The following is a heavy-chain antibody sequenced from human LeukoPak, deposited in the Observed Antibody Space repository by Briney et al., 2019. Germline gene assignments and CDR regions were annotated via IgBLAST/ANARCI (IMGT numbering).Heavy chain of an antibody. CDR2: ISRSGSTI. CDR1: GFTFSDYY. Sequence: GGSLRLSCAASGFTFSDYYMSWIRQAPGKGLEWVSYISRSGSTIYSADSVKGRFTISSDNAKNSLYLQINSLRPEDTAVYYCARVRDNSGYIYFDYWGQGTLVTVSS. D-gene: IGHD3-22*01. CDR3: ARVRDNSGYIYFDY. V-gene: IGHV3-11*01. J-gene: IGHJ4*02.